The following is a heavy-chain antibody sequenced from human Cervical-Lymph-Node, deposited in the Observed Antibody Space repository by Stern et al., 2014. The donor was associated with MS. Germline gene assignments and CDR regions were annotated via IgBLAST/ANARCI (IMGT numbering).Heavy chain of an antibody. D-gene: IGHD5-12*01. CDR3: ARAPRYSGNYFDY. Sequence: EVQLVESGGGLIQPGGSLRLSCAASGFTVSSNYMSWVRQAPGKGLEWVSVIYSGGSTYYAYSVKGRFTISRDNSKNTLYLQMNSLRAEDTAVYYCARAPRYSGNYFDYWGQGTLVTVSS. CDR2: IYSGGST. CDR1: GFTVSSNY. J-gene: IGHJ4*02. V-gene: IGHV3-53*01.